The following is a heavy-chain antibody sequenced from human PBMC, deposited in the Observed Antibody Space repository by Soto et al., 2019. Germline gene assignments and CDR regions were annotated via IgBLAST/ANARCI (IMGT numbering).Heavy chain of an antibody. J-gene: IGHJ4*02. Sequence: EVQLVESGGGLVKPGGSLRLSCAASGFTFSNAWMNWVRQAPGKGLEWVGRIKSKTDGGTTDYAAPGKGRFTISRDDSKNPLYLQMNSLKTEDTAVYYCTTDPVTMIVVVPSSGWGQGTLVTVSS. CDR2: IKSKTDGGTT. V-gene: IGHV3-15*07. D-gene: IGHD3-22*01. CDR1: GFTFSNAW. CDR3: TTDPVTMIVVVPSSG.